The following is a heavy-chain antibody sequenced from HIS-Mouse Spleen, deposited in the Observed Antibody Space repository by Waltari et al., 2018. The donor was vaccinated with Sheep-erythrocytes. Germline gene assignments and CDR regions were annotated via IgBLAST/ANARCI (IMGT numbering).Heavy chain of an antibody. J-gene: IGHJ4*02. Sequence: QVQLVESGGGVVQPGRSLRLSCAASGFTFSSYGMHWVRQAPGEVMEWGAVIWYDGSNKYYADSVKGRFTISRDNSKNTLYLQMNSLRAEDTAVYYCAKASTATVVSHYFDYWGQGTLVTVSS. D-gene: IGHD4-17*01. CDR1: GFTFSSYG. CDR3: AKASTATVVSHYFDY. V-gene: IGHV3-33*06. CDR2: IWYDGSNK.